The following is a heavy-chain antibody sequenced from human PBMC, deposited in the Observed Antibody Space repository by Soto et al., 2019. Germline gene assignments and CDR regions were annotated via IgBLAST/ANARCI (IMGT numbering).Heavy chain of an antibody. CDR3: ARAVCSGGSCYWAFDY. V-gene: IGHV4-30-4*01. D-gene: IGHD2-15*01. CDR1: GGSISSGDYY. Sequence: SETLSLTCTVSGGSISSGDYYWSWIRQAPGKGLEWIGYIYYSGSTYYNPSLKSRVTISVDTSKNQFSLKLSSVTAADTAVYYCARAVCSGGSCYWAFDYWGQGTLVTVSS. J-gene: IGHJ4*02. CDR2: IYYSGST.